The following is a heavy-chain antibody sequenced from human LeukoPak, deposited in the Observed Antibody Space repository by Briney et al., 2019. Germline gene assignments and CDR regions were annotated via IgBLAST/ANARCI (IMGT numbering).Heavy chain of an antibody. J-gene: IGHJ3*02. CDR3: ARGGSIVGATPHDAFDI. CDR1: GASISSYY. CDR2: IYYSVST. D-gene: IGHD1-26*01. V-gene: IGHV4-59*01. Sequence: SETLSPTCTVSGASISSYYWSWIRQPPGKGLDWIGYIYYSVSTNYNPSLKSRVAISVDTSKNQVSLRLSSVTAADTAVYYCARGGSIVGATPHDAFDIWGQGTVVTVS.